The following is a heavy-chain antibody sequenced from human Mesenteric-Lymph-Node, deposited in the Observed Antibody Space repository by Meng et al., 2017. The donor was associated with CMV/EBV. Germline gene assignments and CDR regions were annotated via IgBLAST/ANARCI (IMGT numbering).Heavy chain of an antibody. J-gene: IGHJ3*02. Sequence: SVKVSCKASGGTFSSYAISWVRQAPGQGLEWMGGIIPIFGTANYAQKFQGRVTITTDESTSTAYMELSSLRSEDTAVYYCATSFSIVGATRAWDAFDIWGQGTMVTVSS. CDR3: ATSFSIVGATRAWDAFDI. CDR1: GGTFSSYA. D-gene: IGHD1-26*01. CDR2: IIPIFGTA. V-gene: IGHV1-69*05.